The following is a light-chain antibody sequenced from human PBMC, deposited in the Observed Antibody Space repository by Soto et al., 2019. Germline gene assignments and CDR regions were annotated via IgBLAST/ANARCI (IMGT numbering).Light chain of an antibody. CDR2: EVS. V-gene: IGLV2-14*01. CDR3: SSYTSINTLV. Sequence: QSALTQPASVSGSPGQSITISCTGTSSDVGAYNYVSWYQQHPGKAPKLMIFEVSDRPSGVSNRFSGSKSGNTASLTISGLQAEEEADYYCSSYTSINTLVFGGGTKLTVL. J-gene: IGLJ2*01. CDR1: SSDVGAYNY.